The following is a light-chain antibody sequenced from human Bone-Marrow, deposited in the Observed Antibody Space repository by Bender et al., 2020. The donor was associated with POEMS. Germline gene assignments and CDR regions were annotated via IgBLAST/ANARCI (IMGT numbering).Light chain of an antibody. CDR1: SGDVGSYGL. CDR3: SSYTTSSIMV. Sequence: QSALTQPGSVSGSPGQSISISCSGSSGDVGSYGLVSWYQQHPGQAPNLIIYDVRKRPSGVSDRFAGSKAGSTASLTISGLQAEDEADYYCSSYTTSSIMVFGGGTQLTVL. CDR2: DVR. V-gene: IGLV2-14*02. J-gene: IGLJ2*01.